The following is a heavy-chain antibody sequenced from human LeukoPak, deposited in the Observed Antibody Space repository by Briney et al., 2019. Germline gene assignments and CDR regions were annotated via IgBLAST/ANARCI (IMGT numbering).Heavy chain of an antibody. Sequence: QTGGSLRLSCAASGFTFSSYAMHWVRQAPGKGLEWVAVISYDGSNKYYADSVKGRFTISRDNSKNTLYLQMNSLRAEDTAVYYCARDIVVVVAATHGYYYYGMDVWGQGTTVTVSS. CDR1: GFTFSSYA. CDR3: ARDIVVVVAATHGYYYYGMDV. V-gene: IGHV3-30-3*01. D-gene: IGHD2-15*01. J-gene: IGHJ6*02. CDR2: ISYDGSNK.